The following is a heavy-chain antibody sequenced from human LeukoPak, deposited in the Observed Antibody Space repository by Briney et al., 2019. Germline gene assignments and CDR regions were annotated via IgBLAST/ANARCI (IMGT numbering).Heavy chain of an antibody. CDR2: IYTSGST. J-gene: IGHJ4*02. D-gene: IGHD6-25*01. V-gene: IGHV4-4*07. Sequence: PSETLSLTCTVSSGSMSSYYWSWIRQPAGKGLEWIGLIYTSGSTNYNPSLKSRVTMSVDTSNNQFSLKLRSVTAADTAVYYCARALAHSSAWNPAAGTEFYFDYWGQGTLVTVSS. CDR3: ARALAHSSAWNPAAGTEFYFDY. CDR1: SGSMSSYY.